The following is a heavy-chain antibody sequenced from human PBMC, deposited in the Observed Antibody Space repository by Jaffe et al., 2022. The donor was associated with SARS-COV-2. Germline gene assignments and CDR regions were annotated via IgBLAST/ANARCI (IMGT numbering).Heavy chain of an antibody. CDR2: LSYSGSA. CDR1: GDSISGSGYF. Sequence: QVQLQESGPGLVKPSETLSLTCTVSGDSISGSGYFWGWIRQSPGKGLEWLGTLSYSGSAYYNPSLKSRLTISVDTSNNQFSLKLTSVTAADTAFYYCARILYDSPPNYFDYWGQGILVTVSP. J-gene: IGHJ4*02. CDR3: ARILYDSPPNYFDY. D-gene: IGHD3-22*01. V-gene: IGHV4-39*01.